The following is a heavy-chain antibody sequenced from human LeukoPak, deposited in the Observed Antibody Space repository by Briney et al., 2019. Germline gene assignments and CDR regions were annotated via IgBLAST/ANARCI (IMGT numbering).Heavy chain of an antibody. CDR3: AGVSGKRYYMDV. CDR1: GGSISSHY. D-gene: IGHD1-26*01. Sequence: PSKTLSLTCSVSGGSISSHYWNWIRQPAGKGLEWIGRMYAFGDTDYNASLKSRVTMSIDTSKNQFSLNLTSVTAADTALYYCAGVSGKRYYMDVWGKGTTITVSS. CDR2: MYAFGDT. J-gene: IGHJ6*03. V-gene: IGHV4-4*07.